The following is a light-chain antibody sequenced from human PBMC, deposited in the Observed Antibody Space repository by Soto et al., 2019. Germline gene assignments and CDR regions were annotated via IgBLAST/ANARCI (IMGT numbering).Light chain of an antibody. CDR2: EVT. Sequence: QSALTQPPSASGSPGQPVTISCTGTSSDVGGYDYVSWFQQYPGKTPKLMIFEVTKRPSGGPDRFSGSKSGNTASLTGSGLQAEDEADYYCLSYAGTAYVFGTGIKVTDL. CDR1: SSDVGGYDY. V-gene: IGLV2-8*01. CDR3: LSYAGTAYV. J-gene: IGLJ1*01.